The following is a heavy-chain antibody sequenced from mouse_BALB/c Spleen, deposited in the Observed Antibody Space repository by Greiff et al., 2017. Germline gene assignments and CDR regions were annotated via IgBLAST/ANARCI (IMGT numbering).Heavy chain of an antibody. V-gene: IGHV1-66*01. CDR2: IFPGSGNT. J-gene: IGHJ2*01. D-gene: IGHD2-1*01. CDR3: ARYGNYYFDY. CDR1: GYSFTSYY. Sequence: VQLQQSGPELVKPGASVKISCKASGYSFTSYYIHWVKQRPGQGLAWIGWIFPGSGNTKYNEKFKGKATLTADTSSSTAYMQLSSLTSEDAAVYFCARYGNYYFDYWGQGTTLTVSS.